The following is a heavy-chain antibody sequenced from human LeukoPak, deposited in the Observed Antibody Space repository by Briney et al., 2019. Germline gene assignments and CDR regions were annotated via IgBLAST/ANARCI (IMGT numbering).Heavy chain of an antibody. Sequence: GGSLRLSRAASGFTFSSYSMNWVRQAPGKGLEWVSSISSSSSYIYYADSVKDRFTISRDNAKNSLYLQMNSLRAEDTAVYYCARESYSYPYYYYYYMDVWGKGTTVTVSS. CDR3: ARESYSYPYYYYYYMDV. J-gene: IGHJ6*03. CDR2: ISSSSSYI. CDR1: GFTFSSYS. V-gene: IGHV3-21*01. D-gene: IGHD5-18*01.